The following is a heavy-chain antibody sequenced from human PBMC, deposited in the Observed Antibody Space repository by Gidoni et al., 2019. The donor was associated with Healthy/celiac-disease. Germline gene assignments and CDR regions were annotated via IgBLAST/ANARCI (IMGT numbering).Heavy chain of an antibody. D-gene: IGHD6-6*01. CDR3: AKDIDSIAARMAAFDI. CDR1: GFTFDDYA. CDR2: ISWTSGSI. V-gene: IGHV3-9*01. J-gene: IGHJ3*02. Sequence: EVQLVESGGGLVQPGRSLRLSCAASGFTFDDYAMTGVRQAPGKGLEWVSGISWTSGSIGYADSVKGRFTISRDNAKNSLYLQMNSLRAEDTALYYCAKDIDSIAARMAAFDIWGQGTMVTVSS.